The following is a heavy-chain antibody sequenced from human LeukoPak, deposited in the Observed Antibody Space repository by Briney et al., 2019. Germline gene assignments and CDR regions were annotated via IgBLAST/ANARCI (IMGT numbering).Heavy chain of an antibody. Sequence: SSETLSLTCAVYGGSFSGYYWSWIRQPPGKGLEWIGEINHSGSTNYNPSLKSRVTISVDTSKNQFSLKLSSVTAADTAVYYCARFNARSSVAARWGQGTLVTVSS. V-gene: IGHV4-34*01. CDR2: INHSGST. J-gene: IGHJ4*02. CDR1: GGSFSGYY. D-gene: IGHD6-6*01. CDR3: ARFNARSSVAAR.